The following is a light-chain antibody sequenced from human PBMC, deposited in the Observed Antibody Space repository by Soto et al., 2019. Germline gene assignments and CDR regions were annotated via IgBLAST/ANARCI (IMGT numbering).Light chain of an antibody. V-gene: IGKV3D-15*01. Sequence: IVLTQSPATLSLSPGERATLSCGASQSVGTYVAWYKQRPGLAPRLVIFDSSTRPTGIPDRFSGSGSGTDFTLTISSLQSEDFAVYYCQQYNKWPESFGQGTKVDIK. J-gene: IGKJ1*01. CDR2: DSS. CDR1: QSVGTY. CDR3: QQYNKWPES.